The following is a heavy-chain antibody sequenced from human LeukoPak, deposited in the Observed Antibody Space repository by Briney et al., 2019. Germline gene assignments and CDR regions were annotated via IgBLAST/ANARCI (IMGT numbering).Heavy chain of an antibody. CDR1: GFTFSSYE. Sequence: PGGSLRLSCAASGFTFSSYEMNWVRQAPGKGLEWVALISYDGSNKFYADSVKGRFTISRDNSKSTLYLQMNSLRAEDTAVYYCAKSNGHPYYYGMDVWGQGATVTVSS. CDR2: ISYDGSNK. D-gene: IGHD4-11*01. J-gene: IGHJ6*02. V-gene: IGHV3-30*18. CDR3: AKSNGHPYYYGMDV.